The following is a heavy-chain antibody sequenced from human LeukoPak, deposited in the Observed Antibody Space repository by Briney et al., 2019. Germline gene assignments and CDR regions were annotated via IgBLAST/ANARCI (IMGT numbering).Heavy chain of an antibody. CDR3: AKESTVTPGNVNWFDP. D-gene: IGHD4-17*01. CDR1: GFTFSLYA. CDR2: ISGSGDNT. J-gene: IGHJ5*02. Sequence: GGSLRLSCAASGFTFSLYAMSWVRQAPGKGLEWISTISGSGDNTYYAESVKGRFTISRDNSKNTLYLRMKSLRDEDTAIYYCAKESTVTPGNVNWFDPRGQGTLVTVSS. V-gene: IGHV3-23*01.